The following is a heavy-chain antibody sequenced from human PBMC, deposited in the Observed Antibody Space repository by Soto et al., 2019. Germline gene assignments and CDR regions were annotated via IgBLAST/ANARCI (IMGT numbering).Heavy chain of an antibody. CDR2: IYHSGST. D-gene: IGHD6-13*01. CDR1: GGSIGGGGDS. J-gene: IGHJ4*02. Sequence: SETLCLTCGVSGGSIGGGGDSWSWIRQPPGKGLEWIGYIYHSGSTYYNPSLKSRVTISVDRSKNQFSLKLSSVTAADTAVYYCASSHAGAHITAAVHWGQGTLVTV. V-gene: IGHV4-30-2*01. CDR3: ASSHAGAHITAAVH.